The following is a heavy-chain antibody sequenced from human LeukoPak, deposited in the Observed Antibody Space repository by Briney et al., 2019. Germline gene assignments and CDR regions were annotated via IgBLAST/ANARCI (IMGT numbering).Heavy chain of an antibody. CDR2: INPNSGGT. J-gene: IGHJ4*02. D-gene: IGHD3-3*01. V-gene: IGHV1-2*02. Sequence: GASVKVSCKASGYTFTGYCMHWVRQAPGQGLEWMGWINPNSGGTSYAQKFQGRVTMTRDTSISTAYMELSRLRSDDTAVYYCARVRQYYDFWSGATPSFDYWGQGTLVTVSS. CDR1: GYTFTGYC. CDR3: ARVRQYYDFWSGATPSFDY.